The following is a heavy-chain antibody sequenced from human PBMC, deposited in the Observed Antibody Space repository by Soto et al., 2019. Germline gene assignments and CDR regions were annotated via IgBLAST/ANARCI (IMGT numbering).Heavy chain of an antibody. J-gene: IGHJ4*02. CDR2: ISGSGGST. CDR3: AYSSTHFDY. CDR1: RFTFSSDP. Sequence: GVSLRLSCAASRFTFSSDPMSWVRQAPGKGLEWVSAISGSGGSTYYADSVKGRFTISRDNSKNTLYLQMNSLRAEDTAVYYCAYSSTHFDYWGQGTLVTVSS. V-gene: IGHV3-23*01. D-gene: IGHD6-13*01.